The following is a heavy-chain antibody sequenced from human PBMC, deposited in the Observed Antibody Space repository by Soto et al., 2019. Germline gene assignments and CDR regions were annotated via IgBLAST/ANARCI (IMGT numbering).Heavy chain of an antibody. Sequence: QVQLVQSGAEAKKPGASVKVSCKASGYTFTSYGITWVRQAPGQGLEWREWTSANNGNTNYAQKLQGRVTMTTDTSTSTAYMDLRSLGSDDTAVYYCARGPGYEVDYWGQGTLVTVSS. CDR3: ARGPGYEVDY. J-gene: IGHJ4*02. CDR2: TSANNGNT. D-gene: IGHD2-2*01. CDR1: GYTFTSYG. V-gene: IGHV1-18*01.